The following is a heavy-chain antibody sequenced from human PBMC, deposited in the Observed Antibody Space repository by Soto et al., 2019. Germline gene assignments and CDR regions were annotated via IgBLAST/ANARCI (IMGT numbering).Heavy chain of an antibody. Sequence: GGSLRLSCAASGFTFSRYCMHWVRQAPGKGLEWVAVIWYDGSNKYYADSVKGRFTISRDNSKNTLYLQMNSLRAEDTAVYYCARDRVDTAMVGAFDYWGQGTLVTVSS. V-gene: IGHV3-33*01. D-gene: IGHD5-18*01. CDR1: GFTFSRYC. CDR3: ARDRVDTAMVGAFDY. CDR2: IWYDGSNK. J-gene: IGHJ4*02.